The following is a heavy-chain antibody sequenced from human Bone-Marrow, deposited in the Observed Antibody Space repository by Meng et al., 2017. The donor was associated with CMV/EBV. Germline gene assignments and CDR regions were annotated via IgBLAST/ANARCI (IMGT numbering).Heavy chain of an antibody. CDR3: ARHETGATYYDILTGYYGGGGHYGMDV. V-gene: IGHV4-59*08. J-gene: IGHJ6*02. CDR2: IYYSGST. Sequence: SETLSLTCTVSGGSISSYYWSWIRQPPGKGLEWIGYIYYSGSTNYNPSLKSRVTISVDTSKNQFSLKLSSVTAADTAVYYCARHETGATYYDILTGYYGGGGHYGMDVWGQGTTVTVSS. D-gene: IGHD3-9*01. CDR1: GGSISSYY.